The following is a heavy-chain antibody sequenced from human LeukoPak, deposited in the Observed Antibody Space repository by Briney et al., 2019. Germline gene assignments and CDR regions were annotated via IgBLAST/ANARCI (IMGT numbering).Heavy chain of an antibody. CDR3: ARGGTNYYYMDV. J-gene: IGHJ6*03. CDR2: LSGSGDRT. CDR1: GFTFSSYW. V-gene: IGHV3-23*01. Sequence: GGSLRLSCAASGFTFSSYWMSWVRQAPGKGLEWVSALSGSGDRTFYVDSVKGRFTVSRDNSKNTLYLQMDSLRVDDTALYYCARGGTNYYYMDVWGNGTTVTVSS.